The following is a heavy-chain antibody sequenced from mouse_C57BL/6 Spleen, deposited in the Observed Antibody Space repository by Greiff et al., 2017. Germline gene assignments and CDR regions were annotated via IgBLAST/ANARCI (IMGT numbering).Heavy chain of an antibody. Sequence: VQLQQSGAELAKPGASVKLSCKASGYTFTSYWMHWVKQRPGQGLEWIGYINPSSGYTKYNQKFKDKATLTADKSSSTAYMQLSSLTYEDSAVSYCARNYGSSYVPLDYWGQGTTLTVSS. CDR1: GYTFTSYW. D-gene: IGHD1-1*01. J-gene: IGHJ2*01. V-gene: IGHV1-7*01. CDR2: INPSSGYT. CDR3: ARNYGSSYVPLDY.